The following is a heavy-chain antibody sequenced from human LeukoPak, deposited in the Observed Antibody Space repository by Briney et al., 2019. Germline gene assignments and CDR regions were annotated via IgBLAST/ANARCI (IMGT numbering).Heavy chain of an antibody. V-gene: IGHV4-34*01. CDR3: GRLRYSYSINDWTRTCLGAYPTKYYYYMDV. CDR1: GGSFSGYS. D-gene: IGHD5-18*01. J-gene: IGHJ6*03. CDR2: INHSGGT. Sequence: SETLSLTCAVYGGSFSGYSWSWIRQPPGKGLEWIGEINHSGGTNYNPSLMSRVIMSVDTSENQFSLKVSSVTAADTAVYFCGRLRYSYSINDWTRTCLGAYPTKYYYYMDVWGKGTTVTVSS.